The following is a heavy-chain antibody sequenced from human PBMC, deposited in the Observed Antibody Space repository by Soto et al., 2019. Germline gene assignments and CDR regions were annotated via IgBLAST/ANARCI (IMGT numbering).Heavy chain of an antibody. D-gene: IGHD6-13*01. J-gene: IGHJ4*02. CDR2: VSSSSSII. CDR1: GFTFSLYN. CDR3: ARAQKARWYTRYFDS. Sequence: EVQVVESGGGLVQPGGSLRLSCAASGFTFSLYNMNWVRQAPGKGLEWVTYVSSSSSIIYSADSVKGRFTISRDDAKHSMYLQMNSLGAEDTAVYFCARAQKARWYTRYFDSWGLGTLVTVSS. V-gene: IGHV3-48*01.